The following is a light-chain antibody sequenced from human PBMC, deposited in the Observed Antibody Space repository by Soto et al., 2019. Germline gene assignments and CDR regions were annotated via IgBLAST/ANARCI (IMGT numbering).Light chain of an antibody. J-gene: IGLJ2*01. CDR3: CSYAGGNTLI. V-gene: IGLV2-23*02. CDR2: EVN. Sequence: QSALTQPASVSGSPGQAITSACTGTNGDVGSYDLVSWYQQYPGKAPKLIIYEVNKRPSGVSNRFSGAKSGNTASLTISGLQTEDEADYDCCSYAGGNTLIFGGGTKLTVL. CDR1: NGDVGSYDL.